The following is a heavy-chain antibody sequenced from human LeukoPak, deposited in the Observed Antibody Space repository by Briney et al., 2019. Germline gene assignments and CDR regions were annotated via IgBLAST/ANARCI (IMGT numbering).Heavy chain of an antibody. D-gene: IGHD2/OR15-2a*01. V-gene: IGHV4-59*01. CDR3: ASDFSSFDY. CDR1: GVSIARYC. J-gene: IGHJ4*02. CDR2: IYYSGST. Sequence: SETLSLTCTVSGVSIARYCWAAIRQPPGKGLEWIGYIYYSGSTNYNPSLKSRVTISVDTSKNQLSLKLTSVTAADRVVYYCASDFSSFDYWGQGTLVIVSS.